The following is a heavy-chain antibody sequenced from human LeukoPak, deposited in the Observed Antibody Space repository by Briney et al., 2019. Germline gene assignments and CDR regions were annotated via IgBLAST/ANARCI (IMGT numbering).Heavy chain of an antibody. Sequence: GASVKVSCKASGYSFNYYYIHWVRQAPGQGLEWVGWTNPHSGVTKYAQKLQSRVTVTGDTSINTAYMELRSLRSDDTAVYYCARGGINNYFDTWGQGTLVTVSS. CDR2: TNPHSGVT. V-gene: IGHV1-2*02. J-gene: IGHJ5*02. D-gene: IGHD3-16*01. CDR1: GYSFNYYY. CDR3: ARGGINNYFDT.